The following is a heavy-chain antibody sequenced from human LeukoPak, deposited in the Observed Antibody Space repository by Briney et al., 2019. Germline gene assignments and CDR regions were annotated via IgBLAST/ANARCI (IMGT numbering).Heavy chain of an antibody. CDR3: ARGGGSRSVDY. J-gene: IGHJ4*02. Sequence: ASVKVSCKASGYTFTDYYIHWVRQAPGQGLEWMGLINPSGGGTKYTQKFQGRVTMTRDTSTSTFYMEVSSLRSEDTAVYYCARGGGSRSVDYWGQGTLVTVSS. CDR1: GYTFTDYY. D-gene: IGHD3-10*01. V-gene: IGHV1-46*01. CDR2: INPSGGGT.